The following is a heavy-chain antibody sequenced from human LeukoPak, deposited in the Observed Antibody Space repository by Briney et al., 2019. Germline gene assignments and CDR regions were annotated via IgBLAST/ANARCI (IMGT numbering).Heavy chain of an antibody. CDR1: GFTFSSYG. CDR2: IRYDGSDK. J-gene: IGHJ6*03. Sequence: GGSLRLSCAASGFTFSSYGMHWVRQAPGKGLEWVAFIRYDGSDKYYADSVKGRFTISRDNSKNTLYLQMNSLRAEDTAVYYCAKVKWFGELYYYYYMDVWGKGTTVTISS. D-gene: IGHD3-10*01. V-gene: IGHV3-30*02. CDR3: AKVKWFGELYYYYYMDV.